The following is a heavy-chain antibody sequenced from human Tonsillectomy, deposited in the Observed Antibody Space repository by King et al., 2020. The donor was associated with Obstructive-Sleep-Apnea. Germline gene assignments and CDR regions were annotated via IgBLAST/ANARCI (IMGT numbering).Heavy chain of an antibody. Sequence: VQLVESGGGLVKPGGSLRLSCAASGFTFSNAWMSWVRQAPGRGLDWVGRIKARSDGGTTDYAAPVKGRLTISREDSKNTLYLQINSLKTEDTAVYYCTTLEWEDYWGQGTLVTVSS. V-gene: IGHV3-15*01. CDR1: GFTFSNAW. CDR2: IKARSDGGTT. D-gene: IGHD1-26*01. J-gene: IGHJ4*02. CDR3: TTLEWEDY.